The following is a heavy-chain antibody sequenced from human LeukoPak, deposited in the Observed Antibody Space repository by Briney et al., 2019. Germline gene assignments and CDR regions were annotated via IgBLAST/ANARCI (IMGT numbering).Heavy chain of an antibody. CDR1: GGSFSGYY. D-gene: IGHD6-13*01. CDR3: ARMSAAVDY. Sequence: SETLSLTCAVYGGSFSGYYWSWIRQPPGKGLEWIGEINHSGGTNYNPSLKSRVTISVDTSKNQFSLKLSSVAAADTAVYYCARMSAAVDYWGQGTLVTVSS. CDR2: INHSGGT. J-gene: IGHJ4*02. V-gene: IGHV4-34*01.